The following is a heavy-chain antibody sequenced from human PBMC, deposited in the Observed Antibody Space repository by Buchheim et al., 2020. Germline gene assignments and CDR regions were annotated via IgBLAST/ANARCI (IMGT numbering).Heavy chain of an antibody. CDR2: IWYDGSNK. CDR1: GFTFSSYG. CDR3: ARGSELRYFDWLGLVGDGMDV. Sequence: QVQLVESGGGVVQPGRSLRLSCAASGFTFSSYGMHWVRQAPGKGLEWVAVIWYDGSNKYYADSVKGRFTISRDNSKNTLYLQMNSLRAEDTAVYYCARGSELRYFDWLGLVGDGMDVWGQGTT. V-gene: IGHV3-33*01. D-gene: IGHD3-9*01. J-gene: IGHJ6*02.